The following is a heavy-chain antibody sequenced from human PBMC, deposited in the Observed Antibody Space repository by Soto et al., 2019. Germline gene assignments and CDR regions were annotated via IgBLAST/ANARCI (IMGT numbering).Heavy chain of an antibody. Sequence: QVQLQESDPGLVKPSQTLSLTCTVSGGSISSGDYYWSWIRQPPGKGLEWIGYIYYSGSTYYNPSLTSRVTISVDTSKNQFSLKLSSVTAADTAVYYCASAPYRYGLNFDYWGQGTLVTVSS. CDR2: IYYSGST. D-gene: IGHD5-18*01. CDR1: GGSISSGDYY. CDR3: ASAPYRYGLNFDY. J-gene: IGHJ4*02. V-gene: IGHV4-30-4*01.